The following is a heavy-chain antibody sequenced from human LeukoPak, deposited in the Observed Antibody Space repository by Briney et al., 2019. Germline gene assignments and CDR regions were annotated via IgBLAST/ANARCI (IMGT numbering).Heavy chain of an antibody. D-gene: IGHD4-17*01. Sequence: GGSLRLSCAASGFTFNHAWMTWVRQAPGKGLEWIGLIKSKTDGGTTDYAAPVKGRFTISRDDSKNTLYLQMNSLETEDTAVYFCVADVPNGDDYVPIDYWGQGTLVTVSS. J-gene: IGHJ4*02. CDR2: IKSKTDGGTT. CDR3: VADVPNGDDYVPIDY. CDR1: GFTFNHAW. V-gene: IGHV3-15*01.